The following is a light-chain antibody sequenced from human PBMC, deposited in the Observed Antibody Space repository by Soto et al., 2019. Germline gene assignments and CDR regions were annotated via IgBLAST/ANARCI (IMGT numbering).Light chain of an antibody. CDR3: QQYHSYRA. Sequence: DIQMTQSPSTLSASVGDRVTITCRASQSISSWLARYQQKPGKAPKLLIYKASSLESGVPSRFSGSGSGTEFTLTISSLQPDDFATYYCQQYHSYRAFGQGTKV. CDR2: KAS. V-gene: IGKV1-5*03. J-gene: IGKJ1*01. CDR1: QSISSW.